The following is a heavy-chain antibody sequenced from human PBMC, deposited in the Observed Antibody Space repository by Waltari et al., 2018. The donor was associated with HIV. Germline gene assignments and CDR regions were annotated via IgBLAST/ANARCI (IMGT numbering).Heavy chain of an antibody. J-gene: IGHJ4*02. V-gene: IGHV4-39*01. CDR1: GASISSTSSY. CDR3: ARLRFHSLYYFDS. Sequence: QLHLQESGPGLVKPSETLSLTCRVSGASISSTSSYWAWIRQPPGKGLEWIGAIYYSGTAYYNPSVKSRVSASLDASKNELSLKLTAVTATDTALYYCARLRFHSLYYFDSWGPGILVTVSS. D-gene: IGHD3-16*01. CDR2: IYYSGTA.